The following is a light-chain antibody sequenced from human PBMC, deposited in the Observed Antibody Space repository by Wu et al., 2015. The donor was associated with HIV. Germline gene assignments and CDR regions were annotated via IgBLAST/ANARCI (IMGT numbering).Light chain of an antibody. CDR1: LSVSTY. CDR2: TAS. V-gene: IGKV1-39*01. CDR3: QQSFSSPRT. J-gene: IGKJ1*01. Sequence: DIQVTQFPSSLSASVGDTVTITCRTSLSVSTYLNWYQQIPGKAPKVLIYTASTLQSGVPSRFSGSGSGTYFTLTISSLQPEDFATYYCQQSFSSPRTFGQGTTV.